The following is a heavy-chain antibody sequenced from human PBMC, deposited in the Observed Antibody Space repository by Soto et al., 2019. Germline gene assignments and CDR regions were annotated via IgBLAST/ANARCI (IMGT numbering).Heavy chain of an antibody. Sequence: QVQLVESGGGVVQPGRSLRLSCAASGFTFSSYGMHWVRQAPGKGLEWVAVIWYDGSNKYYADSVKGRFTISRDNSKNTLYLQMNSLRAEDTAVYYGARSGYYGFDDAFDICGQVTMVAVSS. J-gene: IGHJ3*02. V-gene: IGHV3-33*01. CDR1: GFTFSSYG. CDR3: ARSGYYGFDDAFDI. D-gene: IGHD3-22*01. CDR2: IWYDGSNK.